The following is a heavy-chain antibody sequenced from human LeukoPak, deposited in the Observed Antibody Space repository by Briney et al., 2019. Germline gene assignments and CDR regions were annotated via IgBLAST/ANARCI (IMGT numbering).Heavy chain of an antibody. Sequence: SETLSLTCTVSGGSISSSSYYWGWIRQPPGKGLEWIGSIYYSGSTYYNPSLKSRVTISVDTSKNQFSLKLSSVTAADTAVYYCARQGSSWGGYYYYYMDVWGKGTTVTISS. J-gene: IGHJ6*03. CDR2: IYYSGST. CDR3: ARQGSSWGGYYYYYMDV. V-gene: IGHV4-39*01. D-gene: IGHD6-13*01. CDR1: GGSISSSSYY.